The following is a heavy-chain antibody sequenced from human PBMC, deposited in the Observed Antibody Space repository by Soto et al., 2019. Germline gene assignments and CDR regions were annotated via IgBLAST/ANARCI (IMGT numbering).Heavy chain of an antibody. Sequence: PSETLSLTCGFSGASIRTNNWWTWVRQAPGKGLEWIGEIYHSGMAKYNPSPKSRVTISVDKSSNQFSLTLTSVTAADTAMYYCATLPPRIVVVMSPFPSWGQGTPVTVSS. J-gene: IGHJ4*02. V-gene: IGHV4-4*02. D-gene: IGHD2-21*01. CDR3: ATLPPRIVVVMSPFPS. CDR1: GASIRTNNW. CDR2: IYHSGMA.